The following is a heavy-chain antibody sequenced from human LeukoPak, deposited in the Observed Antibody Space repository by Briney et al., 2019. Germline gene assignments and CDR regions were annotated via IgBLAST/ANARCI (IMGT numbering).Heavy chain of an antibody. CDR3: ARVRVIPRTQTYYFDY. CDR1: GGSISSYH. D-gene: IGHD1-14*01. Sequence: SETLSLTCTVSGGSISSYHWSWIRQPPGKGLEWIGYIYYSGSTNYNPSLKSRVTISVDTSKNQFSLKLSSVTAADTAVYYCARVRVIPRTQTYYFDYWGQGTLVTVSS. V-gene: IGHV4-59*01. CDR2: IYYSGST. J-gene: IGHJ4*02.